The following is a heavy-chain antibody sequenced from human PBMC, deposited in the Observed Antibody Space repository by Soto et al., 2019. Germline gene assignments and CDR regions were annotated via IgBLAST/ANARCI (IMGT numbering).Heavy chain of an antibody. CDR3: ARGIAARNYYYYYGMDV. Sequence: GGSLRLSCAASGFTFSSYAMHWVRQAPGKGLEWVAVISYDGSNKYYADSVKGRFTISRDNSKNTLYLQMNSLRAEDTAVYYCARGIAARNYYYYYGMDVWGQGTTVTV. CDR2: ISYDGSNK. V-gene: IGHV3-30-3*01. CDR1: GFTFSSYA. J-gene: IGHJ6*02. D-gene: IGHD6-6*01.